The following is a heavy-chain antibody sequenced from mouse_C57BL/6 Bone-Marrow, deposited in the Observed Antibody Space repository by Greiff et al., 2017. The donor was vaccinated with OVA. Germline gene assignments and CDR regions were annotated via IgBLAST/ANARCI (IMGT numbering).Heavy chain of an antibody. Sequence: EVQLQQSGAELVRPGASVKLSCTASGFNIKDDYMHWVKQRPEQGLEWIGWIDPENGDTEYASKFQGKATITADTSSNTAYLQLSSLTSEDTAVYYCTTPYYGSSWYFDVWGTGTTVTVSS. CDR1: GFNIKDDY. D-gene: IGHD1-1*01. V-gene: IGHV14-4*01. J-gene: IGHJ1*03. CDR2: IDPENGDT. CDR3: TTPYYGSSWYFDV.